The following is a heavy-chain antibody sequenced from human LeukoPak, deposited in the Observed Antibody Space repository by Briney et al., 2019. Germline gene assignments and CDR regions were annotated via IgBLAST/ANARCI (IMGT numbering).Heavy chain of an antibody. V-gene: IGHV4-4*07. Sequence: PSETLSLTCTGSGGFISSYYWSWIRQPAGKGLEWIGRIYTSGSTNYNPSLKSRVTMSVDTSKNQFSLKLSSVTAADTAVYYCASETYYYGSGSRYNGVWGKGTTVTVSS. CDR3: ASETYYYGSGSRYNGV. J-gene: IGHJ6*04. CDR1: GGFISSYY. CDR2: IYTSGST. D-gene: IGHD3-10*01.